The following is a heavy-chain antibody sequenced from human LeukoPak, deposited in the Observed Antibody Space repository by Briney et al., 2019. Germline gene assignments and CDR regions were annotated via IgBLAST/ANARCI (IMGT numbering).Heavy chain of an antibody. CDR2: INPNSGDT. CDR3: ARDRGPQWWGSFDY. J-gene: IGHJ4*02. Sequence: ASVKVSCKASGYTFTDYYIHLVRQVPGQGLVWMGWINPNSGDTKLAQKFQGWVTMTRDTSIGTAYLELSRLTSDDTAVYYCARDRGPQWWGSFDYWGQGTLVTVSS. D-gene: IGHD3-16*01. V-gene: IGHV1-2*04. CDR1: GYTFTDYY.